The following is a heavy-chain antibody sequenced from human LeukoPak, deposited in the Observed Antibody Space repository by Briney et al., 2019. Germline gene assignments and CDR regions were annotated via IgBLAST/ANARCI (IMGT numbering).Heavy chain of an antibody. V-gene: IGHV3-23*01. J-gene: IGHJ4*02. CDR2: ISGGGVGS. CDR1: GFIFTSHA. Sequence: PGGSLRLSCAASGFIFTSHAMIWVRQAPGKGLQWVSGISGGGVGSYYADSVRGRFTISRDNSKNTLYLQMNSLRAEDTAIYYCAKRRGFSPVVILTTTPFDYWGQGTLVTVSS. D-gene: IGHD2-21*01. CDR3: AKRRGFSPVVILTTTPFDY.